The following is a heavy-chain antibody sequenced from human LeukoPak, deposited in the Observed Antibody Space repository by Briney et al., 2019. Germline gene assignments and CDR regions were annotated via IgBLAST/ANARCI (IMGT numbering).Heavy chain of an antibody. CDR1: GFTFSTYW. V-gene: IGHV3-7*03. CDR3: ARDRGWLTSDY. J-gene: IGHJ4*02. Sequence: GGSLRLSCAASGFTFSTYWMGRVRQAPAKGLERLRNIKEDGSEKYYVDFVKGRFTISRDNAKNSLSLQMNSLRVEDTAVYYCARDRGWLTSDYWGQGTLVTVSS. D-gene: IGHD6-19*01. CDR2: IKEDGSEK.